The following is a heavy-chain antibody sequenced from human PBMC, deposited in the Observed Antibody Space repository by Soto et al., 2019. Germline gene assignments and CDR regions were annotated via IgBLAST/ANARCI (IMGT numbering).Heavy chain of an antibody. D-gene: IGHD3-22*01. V-gene: IGHV1-18*04. Sequence: ASVKVSCKASGYPFTSFGISWVRQAPGLGLEWVGWISAYNGNTNYAQKLQGRVTMTTDTSTSTAYMELRSLRSDDTAVYYCARDSPPGYYYDSSGPFGIDYWGQGTLVTVS. CDR1: GYPFTSFG. CDR2: ISAYNGNT. CDR3: ARDSPPGYYYDSSGPFGIDY. J-gene: IGHJ4*02.